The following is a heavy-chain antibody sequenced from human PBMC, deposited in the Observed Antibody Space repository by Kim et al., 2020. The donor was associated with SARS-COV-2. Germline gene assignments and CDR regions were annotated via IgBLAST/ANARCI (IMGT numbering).Heavy chain of an antibody. V-gene: IGHV1-3*01. CDR3: ARERFGGSFDY. J-gene: IGHJ4*02. D-gene: IGHD3-10*01. CDR2: NP. Sequence: NPRYSKKFQGRVTITWDTSASPAYMDLTSLRFEDTAVYYGARERFGGSFDYWGQGTLVTVSS.